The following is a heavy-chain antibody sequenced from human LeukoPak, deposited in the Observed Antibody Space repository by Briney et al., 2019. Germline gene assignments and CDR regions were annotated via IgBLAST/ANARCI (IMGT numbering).Heavy chain of an antibody. J-gene: IGHJ3*02. CDR3: ARQGGSYLFGGAFDI. D-gene: IGHD1-26*01. Sequence: PSETLSLTCTVSGGPISSYYWSWIRQPPGKGLGWSGYIYNSGSTNYNPSLKSRVTISVDTSKSQFSLKLSSVTAADTAVYYCARQGGSYLFGGAFDIWGQGTMVTVSS. CDR2: IYNSGST. CDR1: GGPISSYY. V-gene: IGHV4-59*08.